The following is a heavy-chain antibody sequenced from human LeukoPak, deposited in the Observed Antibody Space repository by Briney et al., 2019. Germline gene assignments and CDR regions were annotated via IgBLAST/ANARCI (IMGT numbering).Heavy chain of an antibody. Sequence: PSETLSLTCAVYGGSFSGYYWSWIRQPPGKGLEWIGEINHSGSTNYNPSLKSRVTISVDTSKNRFSLKLSSVTAADTAVYYCARGGNGLWFGKYYYYYGMDVWGKGTTVTVSS. CDR3: ARGGNGLWFGKYYYYYGMDV. J-gene: IGHJ6*04. CDR2: INHSGST. V-gene: IGHV4-34*01. D-gene: IGHD3-10*01. CDR1: GGSFSGYY.